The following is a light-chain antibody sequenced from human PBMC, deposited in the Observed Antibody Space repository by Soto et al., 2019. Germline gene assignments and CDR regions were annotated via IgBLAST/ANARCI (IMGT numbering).Light chain of an antibody. V-gene: IGKV3-15*01. CDR1: QSVSSN. J-gene: IGKJ1*01. CDR2: GPS. CDR3: QQYNNWPVT. Sequence: EIVMTQSPATLSVSPGERVTLSCRASQSVSSNLAWYQQNPGQAPRLLIYGPSTRATGIPARFSGSASGTEFTLIMSSLQSEDFAVYYCQQYNNWPVTFGQGTKVEIK.